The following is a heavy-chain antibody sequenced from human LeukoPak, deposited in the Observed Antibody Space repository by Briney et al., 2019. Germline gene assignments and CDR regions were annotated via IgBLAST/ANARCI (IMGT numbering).Heavy chain of an antibody. J-gene: IGHJ4*02. CDR1: GFGFSDYS. D-gene: IGHD4-23*01. CDR2: ISSSSSTSSPTNTI. CDR3: VRMAEAAVVTPWAHFDY. V-gene: IGHV3-48*02. Sequence: PGGSLRLSCEASGFGFSDYSMNWVRQTPGKGLEWISYISSSSSTSSPTNTIYYADSVKGRFTISRDNAKNSLYLQMNSLRDEDMAVYYCVRMAEAAVVTPWAHFDYWGQGTLVTVSS.